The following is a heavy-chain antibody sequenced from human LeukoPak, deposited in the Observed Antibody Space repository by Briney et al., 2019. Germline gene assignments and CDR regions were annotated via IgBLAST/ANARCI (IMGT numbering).Heavy chain of an antibody. Sequence: GGSLRLSCAASRFTFSSYEMNWVRQAPGKGLEWVSYISSSGSTIYYADSVKGRFTISRDNAKNSLYLQMNSLRAEDTAVYYCAELGITLIGGVWGKETTVTISS. V-gene: IGHV3-48*03. CDR1: RFTFSSYE. D-gene: IGHD3-10*02. CDR2: ISSSGSTI. CDR3: AELGITLIGGV. J-gene: IGHJ6*04.